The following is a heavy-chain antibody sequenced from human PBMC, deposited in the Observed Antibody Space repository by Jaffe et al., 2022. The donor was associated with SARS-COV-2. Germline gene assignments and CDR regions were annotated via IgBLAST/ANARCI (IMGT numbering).Heavy chain of an antibody. CDR2: MHNSGSS. CDR1: GDSISRYY. V-gene: IGHV4-59*01. D-gene: IGHD5-18*01. J-gene: IGHJ6*03. CDR3: ARDGGHGDRSGSYYYYYMDV. Sequence: QVQLQESGPGRVKSSETLSLTCFVSGDSISRYYWSWIRQPPGKGLEWIGYMHNSGSSNYNPSLKSRATISLDTSKNQVSLKLRSVTTTDTAVYYCARDGGHGDRSGSYYYYYMDVWGKGTTVTVSS.